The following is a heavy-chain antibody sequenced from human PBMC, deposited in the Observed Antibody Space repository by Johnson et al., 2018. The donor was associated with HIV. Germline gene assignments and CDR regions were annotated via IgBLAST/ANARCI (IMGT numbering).Heavy chain of an antibody. J-gene: IGHJ3*01. CDR2: ISWNRGSI. D-gene: IGHD6-19*01. CDR3: VRWGSGWSAFDV. V-gene: IGHV3-9*01. CDR1: GFSFDDFS. Sequence: VQLVESGGGVVQPGRSLRLSCAASGFSFDDFSMHWVRQAPGKGLEWVSGISWNRGSIGYVASVKGRFIISRDNAKNSLYLKMNSLSPEERAVYYCVRWGSGWSAFDVWGQGTMVTVSS.